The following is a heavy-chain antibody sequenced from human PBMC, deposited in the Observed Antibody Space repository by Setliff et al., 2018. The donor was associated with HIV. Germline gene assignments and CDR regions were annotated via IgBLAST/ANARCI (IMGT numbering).Heavy chain of an antibody. CDR3: ARGRLLWSGSYYYYYMDV. CDR2: SRNKVNSYTT. D-gene: IGHD3-10*01. V-gene: IGHV3-72*01. Sequence: GGSLRLSCAASGFTFSDHYMDWVRQAPGKGLEWVGRSRNKVNSYTTEYAASVKGRFTISRDDSKNSLYLQMNSLKTEDTAVYYCARGRLLWSGSYYYYYMDVWGKGTTVTVS. CDR1: GFTFSDHY. J-gene: IGHJ6*03.